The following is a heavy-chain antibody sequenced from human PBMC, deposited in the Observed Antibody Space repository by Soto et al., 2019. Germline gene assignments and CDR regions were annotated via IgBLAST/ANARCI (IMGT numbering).Heavy chain of an antibody. CDR1: GFTFSRYG. D-gene: IGHD2-2*01. CDR2: ISSTTSYV. CDR3: ARDPSEGRVGNWFES. J-gene: IGHJ5*01. Sequence: EVQLVESGGGLVKPGGSLRLSCAASGFTFSRYGMNWLRQAPGKGLEWVASISSTTSYVYYADSVKGRSSTSRDNAKNILYLEMYALRTEDTAVYYCARDPSEGRVGNWFESWGQGTLVTVSS. V-gene: IGHV3-21*06.